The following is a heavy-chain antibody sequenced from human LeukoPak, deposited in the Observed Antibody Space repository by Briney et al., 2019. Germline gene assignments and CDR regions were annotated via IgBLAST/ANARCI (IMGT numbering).Heavy chain of an antibody. Sequence: PGGSLRLSCAASGFTVNNAWMNWVRQAPGKGLEWVGRIKSKNDGETTDYAAPVKGRFTISRDDSRNTLHMQMNSLKTEDTAVYYCTRDPRIGRWFDPWGQGTLVTVSS. CDR3: TRDPRIGRWFDP. CDR2: IKSKNDGETT. V-gene: IGHV3-15*01. J-gene: IGHJ5*02. CDR1: GFTVNNAW.